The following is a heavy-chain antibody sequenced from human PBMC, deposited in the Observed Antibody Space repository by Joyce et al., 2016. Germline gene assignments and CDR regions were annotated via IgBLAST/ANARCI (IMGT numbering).Heavy chain of an antibody. CDR1: GFKFCSSS. Sequence: VQLVESGGGLVQPGGSLTISCAASGFKFCSSSLSWFRQAPGKGLEWVSAMSGERRFIFDAGSVRGRFTVSRDNAENSLYLQMKSLRVEDTAVYFCAGGGLVYDYSMDVWGQGTTVIVSS. V-gene: IGHV3-21*02. CDR3: AGGGLVYDYSMDV. CDR2: MSGERRFI. D-gene: IGHD2-21*01. J-gene: IGHJ6*02.